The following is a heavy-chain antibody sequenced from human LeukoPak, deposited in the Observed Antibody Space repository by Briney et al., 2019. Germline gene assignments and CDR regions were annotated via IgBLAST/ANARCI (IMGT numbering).Heavy chain of an antibody. V-gene: IGHV3-7*01. D-gene: IGHD7-27*01. CDR3: AGNWESYYYYYMDV. CDR1: GFTFSSYW. CDR2: IKQDGSEK. Sequence: GGSLRLSCAASGFTFSSYWMSWVRQAPGKGLEWVANIKQDGSEKYYVDSVKGRFTISRDNAKNSLYLQMNSLRAEDTAVYYCAGNWESYYYYYMDVWGKGPRSPSP. J-gene: IGHJ6*03.